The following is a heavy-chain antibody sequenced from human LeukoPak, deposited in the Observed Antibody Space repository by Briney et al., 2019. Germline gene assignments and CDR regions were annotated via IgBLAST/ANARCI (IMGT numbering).Heavy chain of an antibody. Sequence: ASVKVSCKASGYTFTGYYMHWVRQAPGQGLEWMGIINPSGGSTSYAQKFQGGVTMTRDTSTSTVYMELSSLRSEDTAVYYCAREGLQQDNDYWGQGTLVTVSS. J-gene: IGHJ4*02. CDR1: GYTFTGYY. CDR3: AREGLQQDNDY. D-gene: IGHD5-24*01. CDR2: INPSGGST. V-gene: IGHV1-46*01.